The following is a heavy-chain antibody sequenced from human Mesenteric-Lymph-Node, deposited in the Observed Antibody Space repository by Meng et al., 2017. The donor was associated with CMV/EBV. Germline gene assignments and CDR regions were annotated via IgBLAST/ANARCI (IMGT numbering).Heavy chain of an antibody. V-gene: IGHV1-18*01. D-gene: IGHD2-2*01. CDR1: GYNCSSYD. CDR2: ISGYSGNT. Sequence: GYNCSSYDITWVRQAPRQGLEWMGWISGYSGNTNYAQKLQGRVTMTTDTSTSTAYMELRSLRSDDTAVYYCARVTPAGIFYYHGLDVWGQGTTVTVSS. CDR3: ARVTPAGIFYYHGLDV. J-gene: IGHJ6*02.